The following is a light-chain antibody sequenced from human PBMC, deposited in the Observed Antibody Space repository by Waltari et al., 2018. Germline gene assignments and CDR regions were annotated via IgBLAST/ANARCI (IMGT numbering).Light chain of an antibody. Sequence: DIVLPQSPPTLSLSPGERVPLPCRASQNINNYLAWYQQRPGQAPRLLIYDASNRATGIPARFSGSGSGTDFTLTINSLEPEDFAVYYCQQRRDWPLTFGGGTTADIK. CDR1: QNINNY. CDR3: QQRRDWPLT. V-gene: IGKV3-11*01. J-gene: IGKJ4*01. CDR2: DAS.